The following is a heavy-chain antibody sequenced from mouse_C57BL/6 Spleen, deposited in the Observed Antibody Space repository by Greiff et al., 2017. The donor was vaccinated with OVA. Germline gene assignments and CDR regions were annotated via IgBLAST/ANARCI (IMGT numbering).Heavy chain of an antibody. V-gene: IGHV1-80*01. CDR3: ARGGLTGTWGDY. CDR2: IYPGDGDT. CDR1: GYAFSSYW. D-gene: IGHD4-1*01. J-gene: IGHJ2*01. Sequence: VHLVESGAELVKPGASVKISCKASGYAFSSYWMNWVKQRPGKGLEWIGQIYPGDGDTNYNGKFKGKATLTADKSSSTAYMQLSSLTSEDSAVYFCARGGLTGTWGDYWGQGTTLTVSS.